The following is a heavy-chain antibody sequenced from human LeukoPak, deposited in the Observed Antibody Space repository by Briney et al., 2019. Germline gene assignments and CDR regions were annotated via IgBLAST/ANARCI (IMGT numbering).Heavy chain of an antibody. J-gene: IGHJ6*02. D-gene: IGHD1-14*01. V-gene: IGHV3-74*01. CDR1: GFTFSGYW. Sequence: GGSLRLSCAASGFTFSGYWMHWVCQAPGKGLVWVSRINSDGSSTSYADSVKGRFTISRDNAKNTLYLQMNSLRAEDTAVYYCATGQGHGMDVWGQGTTVTVSS. CDR3: ATGQGHGMDV. CDR2: INSDGSST.